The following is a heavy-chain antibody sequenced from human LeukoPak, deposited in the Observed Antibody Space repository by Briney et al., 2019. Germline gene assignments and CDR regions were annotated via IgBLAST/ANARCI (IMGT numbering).Heavy chain of an antibody. V-gene: IGHV3-48*04. Sequence: PGRSLRLSRAASGFTFSSYAMHWVRQAPGKGLEWVSYISSSGSTIYYADSVKGRFTISRDNAKNSLYLQMNSLRAEDTAVYYCARNSGYGEGAGYYYYMDVWGKGTMVTISS. J-gene: IGHJ6*03. D-gene: IGHD5-12*01. CDR2: ISSSGSTI. CDR3: ARNSGYGEGAGYYYYMDV. CDR1: GFTFSSYA.